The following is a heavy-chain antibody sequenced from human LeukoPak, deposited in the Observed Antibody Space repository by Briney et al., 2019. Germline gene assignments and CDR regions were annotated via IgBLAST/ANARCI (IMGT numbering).Heavy chain of an antibody. D-gene: IGHD3-16*01. CDR2: ISAYNGNT. V-gene: IGHV1-18*01. Sequence: ASVKVSCKTSGYTFTNYDISWVRQTPGQGLEWMGWISAYNGNTNYAQKFQGRVTITTDISTSTAYMELRSLRSDDTAVYYCARVGDGGVLGAFDIWGQGTMVTVSS. CDR3: ARVGDGGVLGAFDI. J-gene: IGHJ3*02. CDR1: GYTFTNYD.